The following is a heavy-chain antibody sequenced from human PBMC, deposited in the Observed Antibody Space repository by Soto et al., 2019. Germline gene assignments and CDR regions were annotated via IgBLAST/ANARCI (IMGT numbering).Heavy chain of an antibody. D-gene: IGHD1-1*01. Sequence: KPSETLSLTCAVYGGSFSGYYWSWIRQPPGKGLEWIGEINHSGSTNYNPSLKSRVTISVDTSKNQFSLKLSSVTAADTAVYYCAREEALTTGTPGRGWFDPWGQGTLVTVSS. V-gene: IGHV4-34*01. CDR3: AREEALTTGTPGRGWFDP. CDR2: INHSGST. J-gene: IGHJ5*02. CDR1: GGSFSGYY.